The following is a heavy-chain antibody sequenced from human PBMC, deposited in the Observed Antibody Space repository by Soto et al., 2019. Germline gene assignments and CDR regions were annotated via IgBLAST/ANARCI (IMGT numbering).Heavy chain of an antibody. CDR2: INPNSGGT. D-gene: IGHD2-15*01. CDR1: GYTFTGYY. CDR3: VRDLAKGGGSAGFDY. V-gene: IGHV1-2*02. Sequence: QVQLVQSGAEVKKPGASVKVSCKASGYTFTGYYIHWVRQAPGQGLEWMGWINPNSGGTKYPQKFQRRVSMTRDTSIRTVYMSLTGLKSDDTAVYFCVRDLAKGGGSAGFDYWGQGTLVAVSS. J-gene: IGHJ4*02.